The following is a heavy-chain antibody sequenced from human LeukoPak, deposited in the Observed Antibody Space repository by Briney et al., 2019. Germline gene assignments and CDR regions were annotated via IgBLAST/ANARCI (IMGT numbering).Heavy chain of an antibody. CDR3: ARVRSNYYDSSGYYYRPYDWFDP. D-gene: IGHD3-22*01. CDR1: GFTFSSYE. J-gene: IGHJ5*02. Sequence: GGSLRLSCAASGFTFSSYEMNWVRQAPGKGLEWVSYISSSGSTIYYADSVKGRFTISRDNDKNSLYLQMNSLRAEDTAVYYCARVRSNYYDSSGYYYRPYDWFDPWGQGTLVTVSS. CDR2: ISSSGSTI. V-gene: IGHV3-48*03.